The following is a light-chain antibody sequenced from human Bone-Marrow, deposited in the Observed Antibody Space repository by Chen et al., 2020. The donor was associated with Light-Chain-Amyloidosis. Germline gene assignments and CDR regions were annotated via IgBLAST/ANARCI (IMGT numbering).Light chain of an antibody. Sequence: DIQMTQSPSTLSPSVGDRVTITCRASQSISTSLAWYQQKPGKAPKLLIYDASSLESGVPSRFSGSGSGTEFTLTISSLQPDDFATYYCQQYNSYPWTFGQGTKVEIK. CDR3: QQYNSYPWT. J-gene: IGKJ1*01. V-gene: IGKV1-5*01. CDR2: DAS. CDR1: QSISTS.